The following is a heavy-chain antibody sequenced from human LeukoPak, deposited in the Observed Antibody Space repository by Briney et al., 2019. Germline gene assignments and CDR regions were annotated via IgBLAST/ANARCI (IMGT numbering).Heavy chain of an antibody. CDR1: GFTFSTYW. J-gene: IGHJ3*02. V-gene: IGHV3-7*03. CDR3: AGDCSITSWQAWHAFYI. Sequence: GGSLRLSCAASGFTFSTYWMTWVRRAPGKGLEWVASIKRDGSVEFYVDSVKGRFAISKDNAKTSLYLQMNSLRVEDTAVYYCAGDCSITSWQAWHAFYIWGQGTMVTVSS. CDR2: IKRDGSVE. D-gene: IGHD2-2*01.